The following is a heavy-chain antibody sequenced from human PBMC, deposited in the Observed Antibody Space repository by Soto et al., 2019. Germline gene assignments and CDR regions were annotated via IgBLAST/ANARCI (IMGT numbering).Heavy chain of an antibody. CDR2: ACYRYKWYN. Sequence: HTLSLPCAISGGSVSSNSAIWYWSRQSPSXGPQGQGRACYRYKWYNDYEVSVKSRITISPDTSKNQFSLQLNSLTPGDTAVYYCANNYVGNYYFFDLDVWGQGTTVTVSS. CDR1: GGSVSSNSAI. J-gene: IGHJ6*02. D-gene: IGHD3-10*02. CDR3: ANNYVGNYYFFDLDV. V-gene: IGHV6-1*01.